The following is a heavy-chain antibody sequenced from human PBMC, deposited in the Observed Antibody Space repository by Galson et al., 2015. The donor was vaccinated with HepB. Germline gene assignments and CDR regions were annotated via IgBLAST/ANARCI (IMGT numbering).Heavy chain of an antibody. Sequence: SLRLSCAASGFTFSSHAMYWVRQAPGKGLEWVATLSSDGSNKYYADSVRGQFSSSRDNSNNTLSLQMNSLRPEDTAVYYCARGRGITDRYYYFYYGMNVWGQGTAVTVSS. CDR3: ARGRGITDRYYYFYYGMNV. CDR2: LSSDGSNK. D-gene: IGHD3-16*01. J-gene: IGHJ6*02. V-gene: IGHV3-30-3*01. CDR1: GFTFSSHA.